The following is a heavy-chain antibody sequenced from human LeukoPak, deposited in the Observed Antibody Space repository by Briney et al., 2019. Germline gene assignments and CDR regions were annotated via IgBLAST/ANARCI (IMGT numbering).Heavy chain of an antibody. CDR1: GFTFSHYY. V-gene: IGHV3-7*01. Sequence: GGSLRLSCVASGFTFSHYYMTWYRQAPGKGLEWVANLNQDGSVQLYGDSVRGRFTISRDNAKNSVYIQMNSLRVEDMAMYYCARDHNVADVWGQGTMVTVS. CDR3: ARDHNVADV. CDR2: LNQDGSVQ. J-gene: IGHJ3*01. D-gene: IGHD2-8*01.